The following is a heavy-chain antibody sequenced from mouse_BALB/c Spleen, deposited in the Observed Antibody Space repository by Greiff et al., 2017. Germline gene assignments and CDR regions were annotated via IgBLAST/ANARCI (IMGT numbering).Heavy chain of an antibody. CDR1: GFAFSSYD. CDR3: ARQTALLDY. V-gene: IGHV5-12-1*01. Sequence: DVQLVESGGGLVKPGGSLKLSCAASGFAFSSYDMSWVRQTPEKRLEWVAYISSGGGSTYYPDTVKGRFTIPRDNAKNTLYLQMSSVKSEDTAMYYCARQTALLDYWGQGTTLTVSS. J-gene: IGHJ2*01. CDR2: ISSGGGST. D-gene: IGHD1-2*01.